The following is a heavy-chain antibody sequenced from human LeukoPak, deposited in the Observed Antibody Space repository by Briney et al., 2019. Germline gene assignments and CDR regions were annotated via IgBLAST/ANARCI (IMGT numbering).Heavy chain of an antibody. CDR2: IKSKTDGGTT. CDR3: TTDLEWDLWSGYSYYYGMDV. J-gene: IGHJ6*02. Sequence: GGSLRLSCAASGFTFSNAWMSWVRQAPGKGLEWVGRIKSKTDGGTTDYAAPVKGRFTISRDDSKNTLYLQMNSLKTEDTAVYYCTTDLEWDLWSGYSYYYGMDVWGQGTTVTVSS. V-gene: IGHV3-15*01. CDR1: GFTFSNAW. D-gene: IGHD3-3*01.